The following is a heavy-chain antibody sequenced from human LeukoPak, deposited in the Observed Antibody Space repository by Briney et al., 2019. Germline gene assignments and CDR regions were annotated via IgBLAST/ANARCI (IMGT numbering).Heavy chain of an antibody. CDR2: MNPNSGNT. V-gene: IGHV1-8*01. D-gene: IGHD3-10*01. CDR1: GYTFTSYD. J-gene: IGHJ5*02. CDR3: ARAVTMVRGALLDWFDP. Sequence: GASVKVSCKASGYTFTSYDINWVRQATGQGLEWMGWMNPNSGNTGYAQKFQGRVTMTRNTSISTAYMELSSLRSEDTAVYYCARAVTMVRGALLDWFDPWGQGTLVTVSS.